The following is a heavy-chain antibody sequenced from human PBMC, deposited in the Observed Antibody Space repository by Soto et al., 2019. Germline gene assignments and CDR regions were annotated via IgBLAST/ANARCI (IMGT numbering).Heavy chain of an antibody. CDR1: GFTLRSYA. Sequence: GGSLRLSCAASGFTLRSYAMSWVRQAPGKGLEWVSAISGSGGSTYYADSVKGRFTISRDNSKNTLYLQMNSLRAEDTAVYYCASQSLNSGYDFDYWGQGTLVTVSS. V-gene: IGHV3-23*01. D-gene: IGHD5-12*01. CDR3: ASQSLNSGYDFDY. CDR2: ISGSGGST. J-gene: IGHJ4*02.